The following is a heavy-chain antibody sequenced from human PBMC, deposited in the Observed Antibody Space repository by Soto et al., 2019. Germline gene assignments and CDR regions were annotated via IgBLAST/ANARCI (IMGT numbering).Heavy chain of an antibody. Sequence: SDTLSLTCTVSGGSISSRSYYWGWIRQPPGKGLEWIGSIYYSGNAYYNPSLKSRVAVSVDTSKNQFSLKVTSVTATDTAVYYCARHKDTSSRYLLPDFWGQGTLVTVSS. CDR3: ARHKDTSSRYLLPDF. V-gene: IGHV4-39*01. CDR1: GGSISSRSYY. J-gene: IGHJ4*02. D-gene: IGHD6-13*01. CDR2: IYYSGNA.